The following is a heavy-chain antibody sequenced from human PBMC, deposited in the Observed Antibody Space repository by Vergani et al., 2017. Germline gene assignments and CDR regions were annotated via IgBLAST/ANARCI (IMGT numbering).Heavy chain of an antibody. CDR3: AKGTGRMIVVVQDAFDI. CDR2: ISYDGSNK. Sequence: QVQLVESGGGVVQPGRSLRLSCAASGFTFSSYGMHWVRQAPGKGLEWVAVISYDGSNKYYADSVKGRFTISRDNSKNTLYLQMNSLRAEDTAVYYCAKGTGRMIVVVQDAFDIWGQGTMVTVSS. CDR1: GFTFSSYG. J-gene: IGHJ3*02. D-gene: IGHD3-22*01. V-gene: IGHV3-30*18.